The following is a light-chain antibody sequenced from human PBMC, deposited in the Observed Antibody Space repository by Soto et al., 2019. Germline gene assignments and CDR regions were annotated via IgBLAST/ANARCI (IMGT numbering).Light chain of an antibody. V-gene: IGKV1-27*01. J-gene: IGKJ4*01. Sequence: DIQMTQAPSSLSASVGDRVTITCRARQDISTYLAWYQQKPGKVPKLLISAAYTLQSGVPPRFSVSGSRTDFTLTISSLQPEDVATYYCQKYDNAPHTFGGGTKVEIK. CDR3: QKYDNAPHT. CDR2: AAY. CDR1: QDISTY.